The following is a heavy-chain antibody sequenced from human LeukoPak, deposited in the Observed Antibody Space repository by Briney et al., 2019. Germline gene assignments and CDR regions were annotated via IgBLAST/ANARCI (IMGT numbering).Heavy chain of an antibody. Sequence: PSETLSLTCAVSGDSFTGYYWTWIRQPPGKGLEWIGYIYYSGSTNYNPSLKSRVTISVDTSKNQFSLKLSSVTAADTAVYYCARSPYYDSSGHFDYWGQGTLVTVSS. CDR2: IYYSGST. D-gene: IGHD3-22*01. J-gene: IGHJ4*02. CDR1: GDSFTGYY. CDR3: ARSPYYDSSGHFDY. V-gene: IGHV4-59*08.